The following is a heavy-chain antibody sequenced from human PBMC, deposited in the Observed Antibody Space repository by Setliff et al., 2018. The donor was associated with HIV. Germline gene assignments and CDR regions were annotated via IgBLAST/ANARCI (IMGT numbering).Heavy chain of an antibody. V-gene: IGHV1-2*06. CDR2: INPNMGDT. CDR3: ARGPAGRLVFLSY. Sequence: ASVKVSCKASGYKFTGHHIQWMRQAPGQGLEWMGRINPNMGDTQYAQKFQGRIIMTRDTSVNTVYMELSSLTSDDTTLYYCARGPAGRLVFLSYWGQGTLVTVSS. CDR1: GYKFTGHH. D-gene: IGHD6-6*01. J-gene: IGHJ4*02.